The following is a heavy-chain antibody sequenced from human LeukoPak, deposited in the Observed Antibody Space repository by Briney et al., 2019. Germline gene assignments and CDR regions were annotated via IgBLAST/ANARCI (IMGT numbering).Heavy chain of an antibody. V-gene: IGHV3-23*01. CDR2: TSGRGGSP. J-gene: IGHJ4*02. CDR1: GFTFGSHA. Sequence: AGSLRLSCAASGFTFGSHAMTWVRQAPGKGLEWISATSGRGGSPFYADAVEGRFTISRDNSRSTLYLQMTSLRGEDTAVYYCARYNWNDSDSLRRGVDFDSWGQGTLVTVSS. D-gene: IGHD1-1*01. CDR3: ARYNWNDSDSLRRGVDFDS.